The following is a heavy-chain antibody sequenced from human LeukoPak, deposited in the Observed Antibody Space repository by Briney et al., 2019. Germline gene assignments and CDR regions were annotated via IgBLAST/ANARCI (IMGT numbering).Heavy chain of an antibody. V-gene: IGHV1-24*01. D-gene: IGHD3-16*01. J-gene: IGHJ4*01. CDR1: GYIFTELS. CDR2: CDPENGKT. Sequence: ASVKVSCKVSGYIFTELSMHWVRQPPGKGLEWMGGCDPENGKTVYAQNFQGRVTMTEDTSTDTAYMELTSLTSDDTAIYYCAIDTVYYDPPTYWGQGTLVTVSS. CDR3: AIDTVYYDPPTY.